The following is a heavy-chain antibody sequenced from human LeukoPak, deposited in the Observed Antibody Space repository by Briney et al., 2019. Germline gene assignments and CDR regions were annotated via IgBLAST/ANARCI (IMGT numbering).Heavy chain of an antibody. CDR2: MNPKSGNT. CDR3: AREGYYYDSSGSLRYYYYYMDV. D-gene: IGHD3-22*01. J-gene: IGHJ6*03. Sequence: ASVKVSCKASGYTFTSYDINWVRQVTGQGLEWMGWMNPKSGNTGYAQKFQGSVTITRNTSISTAYMEVSSLRYEDTAVYYCAREGYYYDSSGSLRYYYYYMDVWGKGTTVTISS. CDR1: GYTFTSYD. V-gene: IGHV1-8*03.